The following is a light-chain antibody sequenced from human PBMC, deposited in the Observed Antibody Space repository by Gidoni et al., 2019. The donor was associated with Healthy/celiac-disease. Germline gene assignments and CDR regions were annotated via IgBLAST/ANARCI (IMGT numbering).Light chain of an antibody. Sequence: EIVLTQSPATLFLSPGDRATLSCRASQSVSSFLAWYQQKPGQAPRLLIYDASNRATGIPARFSGSGSGTDFTLTISSLEPEDFAVYYCQQRSNWPPGYTFGQGTKLEIK. CDR1: QSVSSF. CDR3: QQRSNWPPGYT. J-gene: IGKJ2*01. CDR2: DAS. V-gene: IGKV3-11*01.